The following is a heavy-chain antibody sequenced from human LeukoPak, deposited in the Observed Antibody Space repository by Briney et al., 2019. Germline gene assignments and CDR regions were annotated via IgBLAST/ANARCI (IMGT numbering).Heavy chain of an antibody. CDR1: GFTFSSYW. CDR3: ARQTFDY. Sequence: GGSLRLSCAASGFTFSSYWMNWVGQAPGRGLEGVANIKPDGSGKYYVDSVKGRFTISRDNAKNSLYLQMNSLRAEDTAVYYCARQTFDYCDQGTLVTVSS. J-gene: IGHJ4*02. V-gene: IGHV3-7*04. CDR2: IKPDGSGK.